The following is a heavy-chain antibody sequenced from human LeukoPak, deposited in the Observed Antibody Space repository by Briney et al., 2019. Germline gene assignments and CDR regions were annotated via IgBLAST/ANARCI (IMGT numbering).Heavy chain of an antibody. V-gene: IGHV3-21*01. D-gene: IGHD6-13*01. Sequence: AGSLRLSCTASGFTFSDCYMNWFRQAPGKGLQWVSSISYRTSHIYYADSVKGRFTISRDNAKNSLYLQMDSLRAEDTAVYFCGRAFPPLRTAAAGDYWGQGTLVTVSS. CDR2: ISYRTSHI. J-gene: IGHJ4*02. CDR1: GFTFSDCY. CDR3: GRAFPPLRTAAAGDY.